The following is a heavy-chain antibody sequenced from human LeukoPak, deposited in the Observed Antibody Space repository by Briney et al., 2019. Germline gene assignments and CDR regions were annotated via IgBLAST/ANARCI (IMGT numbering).Heavy chain of an antibody. Sequence: NPGGSLRLSCAASGFTFSDYYMSWIRQAPGKGLELLSYISSSCISIHYADSVKGGFTISRDNDKNSLYLQMNSLGAEDTAVYYCARDFRDRSMPIDYWGQGTLVTVSS. CDR1: GFTFSDYY. D-gene: IGHD2/OR15-2a*01. V-gene: IGHV3-11*01. J-gene: IGHJ4*02. CDR3: ARDFRDRSMPIDY. CDR2: ISSSCISI.